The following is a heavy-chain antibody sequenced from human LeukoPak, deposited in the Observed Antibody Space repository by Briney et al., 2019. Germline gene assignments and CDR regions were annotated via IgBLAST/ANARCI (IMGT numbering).Heavy chain of an antibody. CDR3: ARDGDYGDRLDY. J-gene: IGHJ4*02. Sequence: SETLFLTCTVSGYSISSDYYWGWIRQPPGKGLEWIGSIYYSGSTYYNPSLKSRVTISVDTSKNQFSLKLSSVTAADTAVYYCARDGDYGDRLDYWGQGTLVTVSS. CDR1: GYSISSDYY. CDR2: IYYSGST. D-gene: IGHD4-17*01. V-gene: IGHV4-38-2*02.